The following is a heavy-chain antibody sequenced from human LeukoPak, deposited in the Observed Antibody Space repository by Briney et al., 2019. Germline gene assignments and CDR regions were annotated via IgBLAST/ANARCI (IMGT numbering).Heavy chain of an antibody. Sequence: GGSLRLSCAASGFTFSSYGMHWVRQAPGKGLEWVAFIRYDGSNKYYADSVKGRFTISRDNSKNTLYLQMSSLRAEDTAVYYCAKGLLWFGELDLDAFDIWGQGTMVTVSS. D-gene: IGHD3-10*01. J-gene: IGHJ3*02. V-gene: IGHV3-30*02. CDR1: GFTFSSYG. CDR3: AKGLLWFGELDLDAFDI. CDR2: IRYDGSNK.